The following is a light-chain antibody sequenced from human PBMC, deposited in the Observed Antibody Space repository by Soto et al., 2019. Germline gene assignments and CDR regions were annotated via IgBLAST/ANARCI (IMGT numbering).Light chain of an antibody. V-gene: IGKV3-15*01. CDR2: GAS. Sequence: EIVMTQSPATLSVSPGERATLSCRASQSVSSNLAWYQQKPGQAPRLLIYGASTRATGIPARFSGSGSGTEFTLPISSLQSEDFADYYCQQYNNWPRIFTFGPGTKVDIK. J-gene: IGKJ3*01. CDR3: QQYNNWPRIFT. CDR1: QSVSSN.